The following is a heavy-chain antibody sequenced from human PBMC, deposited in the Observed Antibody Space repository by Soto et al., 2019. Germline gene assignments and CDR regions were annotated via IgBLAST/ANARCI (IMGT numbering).Heavy chain of an antibody. CDR2: INAGNGNT. V-gene: IGHV1-3*01. CDR3: ARGYDFWSGYYDY. J-gene: IGHJ4*02. Sequence: QVHLVQSGAEVKKPGASVKVSCKASGYTFTSYAMHWVRQAPGQRLEWMGWINAGNGNTKYSQKFQGRVTNTRDPSARTAYLELSSLRSEDTAVYYCARGYDFWSGYYDYWGQGTLVTVSS. D-gene: IGHD3-3*01. CDR1: GYTFTSYA.